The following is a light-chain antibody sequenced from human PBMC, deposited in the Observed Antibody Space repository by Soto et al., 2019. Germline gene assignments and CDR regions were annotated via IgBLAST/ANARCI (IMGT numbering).Light chain of an antibody. V-gene: IGKV3-11*01. CDR2: DAS. Sequence: EIVLTQSPATLSLSPGERATLSCGTSQSVGNHLVWYQQKPGQAPRLLIYDASKRATGIPARISGSGSGTDFTLPISSLEPEDFAVYYCQHRAAWPITFGGGTKVEIK. CDR1: QSVGNH. CDR3: QHRAAWPIT. J-gene: IGKJ4*01.